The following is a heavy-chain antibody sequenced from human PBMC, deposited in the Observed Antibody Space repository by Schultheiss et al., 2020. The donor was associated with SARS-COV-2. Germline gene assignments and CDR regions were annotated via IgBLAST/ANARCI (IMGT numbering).Heavy chain of an antibody. D-gene: IGHD6-6*01. CDR1: GFNLSSYN. J-gene: IGHJ4*02. V-gene: IGHV3-48*02. Sequence: GGSLRLSCAASGFNLSSYNMNWVRQAPGKGLEWLSYTSRDETSVHYADSVKGRFTISRDNAKNSLYLQLNSLRDEDTAVYYCARESGSSSGDFDYWGQGTLVTVSS. CDR3: ARESGSSSGDFDY. CDR2: TSRDETSV.